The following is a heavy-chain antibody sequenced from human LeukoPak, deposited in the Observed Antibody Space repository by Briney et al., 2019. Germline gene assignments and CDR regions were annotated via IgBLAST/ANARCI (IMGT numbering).Heavy chain of an antibody. CDR2: INPRGVCT. D-gene: IGHD6-13*01. J-gene: IGHJ4*02. CDR1: GYTFTRYY. CDR3: AREIAIGFDY. V-gene: IGHV1-46*01. Sequence: GASVKVSCQASGYTFTRYYMHWVRQAPAQGLEWMGIINPRGVCTSCAQKFQGRVTMTRDTSTSTVYMELSSLRSEDMAVYYCAREIAIGFDYWGQGTLVTVSS.